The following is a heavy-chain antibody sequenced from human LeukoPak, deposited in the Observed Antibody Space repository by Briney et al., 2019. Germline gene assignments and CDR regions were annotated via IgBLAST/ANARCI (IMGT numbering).Heavy chain of an antibody. CDR1: GFTFSSYS. J-gene: IGHJ2*01. CDR2: ISSSSSYI. CDR3: AREDGDYGTADFDL. Sequence: GGSLRLSCAASGFTFSSYSMNWVRQAPGNGLEWVSSISSSSSYIDYADSVKGRFTISRDNAKNSLYLQMNSLRAEDTAVYYCAREDGDYGTADFDLWGRGTLVTVSS. D-gene: IGHD4-17*01. V-gene: IGHV3-21*01.